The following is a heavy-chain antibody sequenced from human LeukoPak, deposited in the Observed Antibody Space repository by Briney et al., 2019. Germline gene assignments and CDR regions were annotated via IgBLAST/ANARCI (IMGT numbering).Heavy chain of an antibody. D-gene: IGHD1-26*01. CDR2: IWCDGSNK. CDR3: ARGGSTIVGARDAFDI. V-gene: IGHV3-33*01. J-gene: IGHJ3*02. Sequence: QPGGSLRLSCAASGFTFSSYGMHWVRQAPGKGLEWVAVIWCDGSNKYYADSVKGRFTISRDNSKNTLYLQMNSLRAEDTAVYYCARGGSTIVGARDAFDIWGQGTMVTVSS. CDR1: GFTFSSYG.